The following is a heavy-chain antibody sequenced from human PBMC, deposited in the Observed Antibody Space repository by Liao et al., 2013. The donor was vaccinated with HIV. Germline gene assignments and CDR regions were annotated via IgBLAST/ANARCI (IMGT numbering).Heavy chain of an antibody. CDR3: ASGSSGWYGYWYFDL. Sequence: QVQLQQWGAGLLKPSETLSLTCAVYGGSFSGYYWSWIRQPPGKGLEWIGEINHSGYTNYNPSLKSRVTISVDTSKNQFSLKLSSVTAADTAVYYCASGSSGWYGYWYFDLWGRGTLVTVSS. CDR2: INHSGYT. J-gene: IGHJ2*01. V-gene: IGHV4-34*01. D-gene: IGHD6-19*01. CDR1: GGSFSGYY.